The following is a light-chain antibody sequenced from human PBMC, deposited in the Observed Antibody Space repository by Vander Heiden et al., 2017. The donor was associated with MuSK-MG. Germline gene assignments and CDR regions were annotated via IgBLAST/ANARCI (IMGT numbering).Light chain of an antibody. CDR2: DAS. J-gene: IGKJ4*01. V-gene: IGKV3-11*01. CDR3: QQRSNWPLT. Sequence: EIVLTQSPATLSLSPGERATLSCRASQSVSSYLAWYQQKPGQAPRLLIYDASNRATGIPARFSGSGSGTALPDFTLTISSLEPEDFAVYYCQQRSNWPLTFGGGTKVEIK. CDR1: QSVSSY.